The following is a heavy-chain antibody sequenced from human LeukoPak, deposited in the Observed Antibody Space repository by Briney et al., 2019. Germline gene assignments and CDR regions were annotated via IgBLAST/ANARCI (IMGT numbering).Heavy chain of an antibody. CDR2: INHSGST. Sequence: SETLSLTCAVYGGSFSGYYWSWIRQPPGKGLEWIGEINHSGSTNYNPSLKSRVTISVDTSKNQFPLKLSSVTAADTAVYYCAVYCSSTSCYEEYWFDPWGQGTLVTVSS. CDR1: GGSFSGYY. D-gene: IGHD2-2*01. V-gene: IGHV4-34*01. CDR3: AVYCSSTSCYEEYWFDP. J-gene: IGHJ5*02.